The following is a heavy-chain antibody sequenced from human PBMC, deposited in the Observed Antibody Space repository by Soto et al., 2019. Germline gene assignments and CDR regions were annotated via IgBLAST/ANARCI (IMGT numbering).Heavy chain of an antibody. J-gene: IGHJ4*02. CDR1: GFTFSSYA. V-gene: IGHV3-23*01. D-gene: IGHD5-12*01. CDR2: ISGSGGST. CDR3: AKSGRSAYFDY. Sequence: EVQLLASWGGLVQPGGSLRLSCAASGFTFSSYAMSWVRQAPGKGLEWVSAISGSGGSTYYVDSVKGRFTISSDTTKNTLNLQMNRLRAEDTAVYYCAKSGRSAYFDYWGQGTLVTVSS.